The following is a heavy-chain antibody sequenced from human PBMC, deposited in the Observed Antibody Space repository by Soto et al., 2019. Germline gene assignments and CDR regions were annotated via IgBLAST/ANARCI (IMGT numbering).Heavy chain of an antibody. CDR3: ASVEYDFWSGYFRWFDP. CDR2: IYYSGST. J-gene: IGHJ5*02. D-gene: IGHD3-3*01. CDR1: GGSISSSSYY. V-gene: IGHV4-39*01. Sequence: PSETLSLTCTVSGGSISSSSYYWGWIRQPPGKGLEWIGSIYYSGSTYYNPSLKSRVTISVDTSKNQFSLKLSSVTAADTAVYYCASVEYDFWSGYFRWFDPWGQGTLVTVSS.